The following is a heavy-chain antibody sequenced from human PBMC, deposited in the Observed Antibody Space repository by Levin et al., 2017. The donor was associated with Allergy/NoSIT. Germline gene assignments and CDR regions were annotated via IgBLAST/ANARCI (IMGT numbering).Heavy chain of an antibody. CDR1: GGSISSSSYY. D-gene: IGHD2-15*01. CDR3: ARHSGKYCSGGSCYGVKW. V-gene: IGHV4-39*01. Sequence: SQTLSLTCTVSGGSISSSSYYWGWIRQPPGKGLEWIGSIYYSGSTYYNPSLKSRVTISVDTSKNQFSLKLSSVTAADTAVYYCARHSGKYCSGGSCYGVKWWGQGTLVTVSS. J-gene: IGHJ4*02. CDR2: IYYSGST.